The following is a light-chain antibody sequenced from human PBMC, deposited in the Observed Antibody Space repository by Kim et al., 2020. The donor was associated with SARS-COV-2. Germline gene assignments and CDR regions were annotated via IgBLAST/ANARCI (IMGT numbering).Light chain of an antibody. CDR2: DAS. J-gene: IGKJ1*01. V-gene: IGKV3-15*01. CDR1: QSVSSD. CDR3: QQYNKWPRT. Sequence: VSPGARATLSCRASQSVSSDLAWYQQKPGQAPRLLIHDASTRATGIPARFSGSGSGTVFTLTISSLQSEDFAVFYCQQYNKWPRTFGQGTKVDIK.